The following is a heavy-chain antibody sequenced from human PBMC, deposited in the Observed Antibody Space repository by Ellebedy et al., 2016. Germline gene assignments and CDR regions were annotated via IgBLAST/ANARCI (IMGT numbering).Heavy chain of an antibody. J-gene: IGHJ4*02. CDR1: GFTFSSYN. V-gene: IGHV3-48*04. D-gene: IGHD6-13*01. CDR2: ISSSGSTI. Sequence: GESLKISCAASGFTFSSYNMNWVRQAPGKGLEWLAFISSSGSTIHYADSVKGRFGISRDNGKNFLFLQMSRLRAEDTAVYYCAPRDGSFTYWGQGALVSVSS. CDR3: APRDGSFTY.